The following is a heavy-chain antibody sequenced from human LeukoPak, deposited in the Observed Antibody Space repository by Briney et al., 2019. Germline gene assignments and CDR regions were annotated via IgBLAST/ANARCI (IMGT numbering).Heavy chain of an antibody. CDR1: GGSISSYY. Sequence: PSETLSLTCTVSGGSISSYYWSRIRQPPGKGLEWIGYIYYSGSTDYNPSLKSRVTISVDTSKNQFSLKLSSVTAADTGVYYCARVLPQYYDILTGTRPKYYFDYWGQGTLVTVSS. J-gene: IGHJ4*02. CDR2: IYYSGST. CDR3: ARVLPQYYDILTGTRPKYYFDY. D-gene: IGHD3-9*01. V-gene: IGHV4-59*08.